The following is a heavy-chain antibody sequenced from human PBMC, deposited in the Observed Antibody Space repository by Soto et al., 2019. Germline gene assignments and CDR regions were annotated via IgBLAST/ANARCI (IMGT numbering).Heavy chain of an antibody. V-gene: IGHV5-51*01. D-gene: IGHD6-19*01. J-gene: IGHJ4*02. Sequence: GESLKNSCKGSGYSFTSYWIGWVRQMPGKGLEWMGIIYPGDSDTRYSPSFQGQVTISADKSTSTAYLQWRSRKASDTAMYYCARPFSSGWYVLGYWGQGTLVTVSS. CDR1: GYSFTSYW. CDR2: IYPGDSDT. CDR3: ARPFSSGWYVLGY.